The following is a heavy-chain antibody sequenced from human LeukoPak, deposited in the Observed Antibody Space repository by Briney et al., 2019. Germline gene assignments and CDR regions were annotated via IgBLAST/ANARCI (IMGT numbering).Heavy chain of an antibody. Sequence: PSETLSLTCTVSGGSISSSTYYWGWIRQPPGKGLEWIGYIYHSGSTYYNPSLKSRVTISVDRSKNQFSLKLSSVTAADTAVYYCARVTQSGSYLPEPDYWGQGTLVTVSS. CDR1: GGSISSSTYY. J-gene: IGHJ4*02. CDR3: ARVTQSGSYLPEPDY. D-gene: IGHD1-26*01. CDR2: IYHSGST. V-gene: IGHV4-30-2*01.